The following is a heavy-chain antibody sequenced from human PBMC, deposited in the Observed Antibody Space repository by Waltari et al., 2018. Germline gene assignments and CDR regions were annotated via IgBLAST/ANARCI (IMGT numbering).Heavy chain of an antibody. CDR1: GGSISSGGYY. D-gene: IGHD5-18*01. Sequence: QVQLQESGPGLVKPSQTLSLTCTVSGGSISSGGYYWRWIRQHPGKGLEWIGYIYCSGSTYYNPSLKSRVTISVDTSKNQFSLKLSSVTAADTAVYYCASQRGYSYGTSGYYGMDVWGQGTTVTVSS. CDR3: ASQRGYSYGTSGYYGMDV. V-gene: IGHV4-31*03. CDR2: IYCSGST. J-gene: IGHJ6*02.